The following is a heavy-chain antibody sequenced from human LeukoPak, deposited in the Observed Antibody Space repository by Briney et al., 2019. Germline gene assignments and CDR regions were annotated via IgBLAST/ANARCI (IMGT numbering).Heavy chain of an antibody. CDR2: IKRDGSEK. D-gene: IGHD2-21*02. CDR1: GFTFSSYW. V-gene: IGHV3-7*01. J-gene: IGHJ1*01. Sequence: GGSLRLSCAASGFTFSSYWMTWVRQAPGKGLEWVANIKRDGSEKHYVDSVKGRFTISRDNAQNSMYLQMNSLRVEDTAVYYCTSWGDTTAEYFQRWGQGTLVTVSS. CDR3: TSWGDTTAEYFQR.